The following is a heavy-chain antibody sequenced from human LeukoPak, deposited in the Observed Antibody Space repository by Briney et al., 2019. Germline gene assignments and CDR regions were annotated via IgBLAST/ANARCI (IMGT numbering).Heavy chain of an antibody. Sequence: SETLSLTCTVSGASITNSLYFWGWIRKPPGKGLEWIGSISHSGNTYYSPSLSSRVTIFLDASKNQFSLRLSSMAATDTALYYCARRITGTTSDSFDHWGHGTLVTVSS. CDR2: ISHSGNT. V-gene: IGHV4-39*01. CDR3: ARRITGTTSDSFDH. J-gene: IGHJ4*01. D-gene: IGHD1-20*01. CDR1: GASITNSLYF.